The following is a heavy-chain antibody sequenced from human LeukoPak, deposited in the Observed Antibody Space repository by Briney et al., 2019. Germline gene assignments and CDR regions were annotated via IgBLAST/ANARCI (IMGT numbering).Heavy chain of an antibody. D-gene: IGHD3-3*01. CDR2: INWNGGST. J-gene: IGHJ4*02. Sequence: GGSLRLSCAASGFTFDDYGMSWVRQAPGKGLEWVSGINWNGGSTGYADSVKGRFTISRNNAKNSLYLQMNSLRAEDTALYYCARAGETYDFWSGPNRIDYWGQGTLVTVSS. V-gene: IGHV3-20*04. CDR1: GFTFDDYG. CDR3: ARAGETYDFWSGPNRIDY.